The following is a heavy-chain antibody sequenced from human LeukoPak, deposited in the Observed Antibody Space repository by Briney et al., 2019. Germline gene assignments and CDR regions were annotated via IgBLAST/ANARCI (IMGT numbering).Heavy chain of an antibody. V-gene: IGHV1-18*01. J-gene: IGHJ3*02. CDR3: ARGGDYYDSSGSDAFDI. CDR2: ISAYNGNT. CDR1: GYTFTSYG. Sequence: VASVTVSCKASGYTFTSYGISWVRQAPGQGLEWMGWISAYNGNTNYAQKLQGRVTMTTDTSTSTAYMELRSLRSDDTAVYYCARGGDYYDSSGSDAFDIWGQGTMVTVSS. D-gene: IGHD3-22*01.